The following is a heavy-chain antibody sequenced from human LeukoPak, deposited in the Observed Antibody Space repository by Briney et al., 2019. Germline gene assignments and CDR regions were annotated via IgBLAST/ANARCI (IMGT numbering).Heavy chain of an antibody. CDR2: ISAYNGNT. CDR3: AGGQYYDFWSGYYGDDAFDI. Sequence: ASVKVSCKASGYTFTSYGISWVRQAPGQGLEWMGWISAYNGNTNYAQKLQGRVTMTTDTSTSTAYMGLRSLRSDDTAVYYCAGGQYYDFWSGYYGDDAFDIWGQGTMVTVSS. V-gene: IGHV1-18*01. D-gene: IGHD3-3*01. CDR1: GYTFTSYG. J-gene: IGHJ3*02.